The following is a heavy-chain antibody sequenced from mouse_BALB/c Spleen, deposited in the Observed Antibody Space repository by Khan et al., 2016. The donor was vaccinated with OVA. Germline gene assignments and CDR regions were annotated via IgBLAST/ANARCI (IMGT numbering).Heavy chain of an antibody. Sequence: EVKLEESGPELVKPSDSVKISCKASGYSFTGYFMNWVMQRHGKSLEWMGRINPHIGETLYNQKFKGKATFTVDESSSTAHMELRSLASEDSAVYYCARKNGSDFDYWGQGTTLTVSS. J-gene: IGHJ2*01. V-gene: IGHV1-20*01. D-gene: IGHD1-1*01. CDR2: INPHIGET. CDR3: ARKNGSDFDY. CDR1: GYSFTGYF.